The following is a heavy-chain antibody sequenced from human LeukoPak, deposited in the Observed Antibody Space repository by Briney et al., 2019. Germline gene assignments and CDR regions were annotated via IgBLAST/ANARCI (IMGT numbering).Heavy chain of an antibody. CDR3: TRRIISSGWYRDDY. J-gene: IGHJ4*02. V-gene: IGHV4-59*08. Sequence: SETLPLTCTVSGDSINSYYWSWIRQPPGKGLEWIGYIFYSGSTNYNPSLKSRVTISVDTSKNQFSLKLSSVTAADTAVYYCTRRIISSGWYRDDYWGQGTLVTVSS. D-gene: IGHD6-19*01. CDR2: IFYSGST. CDR1: GDSINSYY.